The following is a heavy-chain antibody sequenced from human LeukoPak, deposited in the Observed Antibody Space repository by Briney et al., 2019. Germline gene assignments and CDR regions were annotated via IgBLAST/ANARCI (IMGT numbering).Heavy chain of an antibody. D-gene: IGHD2-21*01. CDR3: AGYVVVIDY. J-gene: IGHJ4*02. CDR2: IYHSGST. Sequence: PSETLSRNCAVSGYSISSGYYWGWIRQPPGKGLEWIGSIYHSGSTYYNPSLKSRVTISVDTSKNQFSLKLRSVTAADTAVYYCAGYVVVIDYWGQGTLVTVSS. V-gene: IGHV4-38-2*01. CDR1: GYSISSGYY.